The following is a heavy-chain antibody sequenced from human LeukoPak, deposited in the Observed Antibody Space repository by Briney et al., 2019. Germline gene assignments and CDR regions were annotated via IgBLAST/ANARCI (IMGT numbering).Heavy chain of an antibody. CDR1: GFTFSDHF. V-gene: IGHV3-72*01. D-gene: IGHD1-26*01. J-gene: IGHJ4*02. CDR2: TRNKANSYIT. Sequence: PGGSLGLSCAASGFTFSDHFLDWVRQAPGKGLEWVGRTRNKANSYITEYAASVKGRFTISRDDSKNSLYLQMSSLKTDDTAMYYCASIRGTFGYWGQGTLITVSS. CDR3: ASIRGTFGY.